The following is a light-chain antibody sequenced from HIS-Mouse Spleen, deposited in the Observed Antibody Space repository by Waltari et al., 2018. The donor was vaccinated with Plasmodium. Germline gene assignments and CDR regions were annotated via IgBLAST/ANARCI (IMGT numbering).Light chain of an antibody. CDR1: QSISSR. J-gene: IGKJ1*01. Sequence: DIQMNQSPSTLSASVGDRVPLTCRARQSISSRLAWYQQKPGKAPKLLIYKASSLESGVPSRFSGSGSGTEFTLTISSLQPDDFATYYCQQYNSYSWTFGQGTKLEIK. CDR3: QQYNSYSWT. V-gene: IGKV1-5*03. CDR2: KAS.